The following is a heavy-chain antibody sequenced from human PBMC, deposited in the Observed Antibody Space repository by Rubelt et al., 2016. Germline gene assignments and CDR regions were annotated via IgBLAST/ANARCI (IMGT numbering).Heavy chain of an antibody. Sequence: EVQLVESGGGLVKPGGSLRLSCAASGFTFSNAWMNWVRQAPGKGLEWVGRIKSKTDGGTTDYAAPVKGRFTISREDSKNTLYLKMNSLKTEDTAVYYCTTDTAMDNDFDYWGQGTLVTVSS. CDR2: IKSKTDGGTT. CDR3: TTDTAMDNDFDY. V-gene: IGHV3-15*07. D-gene: IGHD5-18*01. CDR1: GFTFSNAW. J-gene: IGHJ4*02.